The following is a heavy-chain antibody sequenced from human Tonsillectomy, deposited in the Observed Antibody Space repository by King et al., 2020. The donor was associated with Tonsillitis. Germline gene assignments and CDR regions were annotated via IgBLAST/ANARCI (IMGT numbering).Heavy chain of an antibody. J-gene: IGHJ4*02. V-gene: IGHV1-18*04. CDR3: ARDRMGGSPFDY. CDR1: GYTFTSYG. Sequence: QPVQSGAEVKKPGASMKVSCKASGYTFTSYGFSWVRQAPGQGLEWMGWISAYNGNTNYPQNFQGRVTMTTDTSTSTAYMELRSLRSDDTAVYYCARDRMGGSPFDYWGQGTLVTVSS. D-gene: IGHD3-16*01. CDR2: ISAYNGNT.